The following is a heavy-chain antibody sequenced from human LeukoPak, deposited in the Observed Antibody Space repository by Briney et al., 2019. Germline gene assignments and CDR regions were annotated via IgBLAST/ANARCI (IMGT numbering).Heavy chain of an antibody. CDR2: IYHSGSA. CDR1: GDSISSPNW. CDR3: AGVAASRYYYYYYYMDV. V-gene: IGHV4-4*02. Sequence: SGTLSLTCAVSGDSISSPNWWSWVRQPPGKGLQWIGEIYHSGSASYNPSLKSRVTISVDTSKNQFSLKLSSVTAADTTVYYCAGVAASRYYYYYYYMDVWGKGTTVTISS. J-gene: IGHJ6*03. D-gene: IGHD2-15*01.